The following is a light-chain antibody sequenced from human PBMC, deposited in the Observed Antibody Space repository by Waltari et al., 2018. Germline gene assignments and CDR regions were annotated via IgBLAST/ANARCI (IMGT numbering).Light chain of an antibody. CDR2: EVS. V-gene: IGLV2-8*01. Sequence: QSALTQPPSASGSPGQSVTISCTGTSSDVGGYNYVSWYQQHPGKAPKLMIYEVSKRPSGVPDGFSGSKSGNTASLTVSGLQAEDEAEYYCSSYAGSNNSQVFGGGTKLTVL. CDR3: SSYAGSNNSQV. CDR1: SSDVGGYNY. J-gene: IGLJ3*02.